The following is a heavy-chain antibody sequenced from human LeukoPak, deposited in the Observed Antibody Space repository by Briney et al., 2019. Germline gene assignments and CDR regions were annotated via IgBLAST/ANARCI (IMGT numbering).Heavy chain of an antibody. CDR3: ARMPHDYGDRHLD. CDR2: ISSSSSYI. D-gene: IGHD4-17*01. Sequence: GGSLRLSCAASGFTFSSYSMNWVRQAPGKGLEWVSPISSSSSYIYYADSVKGRFTISRDNAKNSLYLQMNSLRAEDTAVYYCARMPHDYGDRHLDWGQGTLVTVSS. J-gene: IGHJ4*02. CDR1: GFTFSSYS. V-gene: IGHV3-21*01.